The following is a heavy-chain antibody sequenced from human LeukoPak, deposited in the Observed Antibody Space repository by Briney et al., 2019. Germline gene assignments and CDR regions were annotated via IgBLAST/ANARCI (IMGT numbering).Heavy chain of an antibody. Sequence: PGGTLRLSCAASRFTFSSYGMNWVRQAPAKGLEWVSAISGSGGSTYYADSVKGRFTISRDNSKNTLYLQMNSLRAEDTAVYYCAKKGLTVTTYYFDYWGQGTLVTVSS. CDR1: RFTFSSYG. J-gene: IGHJ4*02. CDR3: AKKGLTVTTYYFDY. D-gene: IGHD4-17*01. CDR2: ISGSGGST. V-gene: IGHV3-23*01.